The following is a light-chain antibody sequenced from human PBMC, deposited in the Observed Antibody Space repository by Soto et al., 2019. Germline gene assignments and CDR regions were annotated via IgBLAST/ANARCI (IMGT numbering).Light chain of an antibody. CDR3: QHYNNLWG. Sequence: EIVMTQSPATLSVSPGERVTLSCRASQSVSSNLAWYQQKPGQVPRVLIYGASTRAIGIPDRFSGSGSGTEFTPTISSLQSEDFAVYYCQHYNNLWGFGGGTKVEIK. J-gene: IGKJ4*01. CDR1: QSVSSN. CDR2: GAS. V-gene: IGKV3-15*01.